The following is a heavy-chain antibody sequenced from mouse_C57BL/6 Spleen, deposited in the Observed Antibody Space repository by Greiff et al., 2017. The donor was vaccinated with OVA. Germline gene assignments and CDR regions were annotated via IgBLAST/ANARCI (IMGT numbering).Heavy chain of an antibody. CDR2: IWSDGST. CDR1: GFSLTSYG. V-gene: IGHV2-6-1*01. Sequence: QVQLKQSGPGLVAPSQSLSITCTVSGFSLTSYGLHWVRQPPGKGLEWLVVIWSDGSTTYNSALKSRLSISKDNSKSQVFLKMNSLQTDDTAMYYCARQGGRPPSYYAMDYWGQGTSVTVSS. D-gene: IGHD1-1*01. CDR3: ARQGGRPPSYYAMDY. J-gene: IGHJ4*01.